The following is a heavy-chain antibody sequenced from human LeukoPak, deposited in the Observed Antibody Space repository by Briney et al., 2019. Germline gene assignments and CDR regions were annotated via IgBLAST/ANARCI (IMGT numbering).Heavy chain of an antibody. D-gene: IGHD3-22*01. J-gene: IGHJ4*02. CDR2: IYSSGST. Sequence: GGSLRLSCAASGFTVSSNYMSWVRQAPGKGLEWVSVIYSSGSTYYADSVKGRFTISRDNSKNTLYLQMNSLRAEDTAVYYCARDLGGDSSGYFDYWGQGTLVTVSS. CDR1: GFTVSSNY. V-gene: IGHV3-53*01. CDR3: ARDLGGDSSGYFDY.